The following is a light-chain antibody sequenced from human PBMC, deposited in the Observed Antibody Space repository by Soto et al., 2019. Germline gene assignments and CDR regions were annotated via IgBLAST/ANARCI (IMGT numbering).Light chain of an antibody. V-gene: IGKV3-15*01. CDR2: GAF. J-gene: IGKJ1*01. Sequence: EIALTQSPFTLSLSPGERATLSCRASQIVSSYLAWYQQKPGRAPGLLIYGAFTRATGIPARFSGTGSGTEFTLTISSLQSEDFALYYCQQCNDWPLSFGQGTKVDIK. CDR1: QIVSSY. CDR3: QQCNDWPLS.